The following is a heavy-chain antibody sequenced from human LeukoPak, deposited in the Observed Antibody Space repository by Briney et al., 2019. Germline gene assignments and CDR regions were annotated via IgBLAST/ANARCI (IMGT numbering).Heavy chain of an antibody. D-gene: IGHD2-8*01. V-gene: IGHV3-23*01. CDR3: AKDRIVLMVYAPGHFDY. J-gene: IGHJ4*02. CDR2: ISGSGGST. CDR1: GFTFSSYA. Sequence: GGSPRLSCAASGFTFSSYAMSWVRQAPGKGLEWVSAISGSGGSTYYADSVKGRFTISRDNSKNTLYLQMNSLRAEDTAVYYCAKDRIVLMVYAPGHFDYWGQGTLVTVSS.